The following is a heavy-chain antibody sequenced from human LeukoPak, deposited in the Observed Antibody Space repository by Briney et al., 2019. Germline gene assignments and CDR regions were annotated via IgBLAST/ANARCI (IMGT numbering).Heavy chain of an antibody. Sequence: GGSLRLSCAASGFTFSDYYMSWIRQAPGKGLEWVSYISSSGSTIYYADSVKGRFTISRDNAKNSLYLQMNSLRAEDTAVYYCARDLRSSHDWFDPWGQGTLVTVSS. J-gene: IGHJ5*02. CDR3: ARDLRSSHDWFDP. CDR1: GFTFSDYY. CDR2: ISSSGSTI. D-gene: IGHD6-13*01. V-gene: IGHV3-11*01.